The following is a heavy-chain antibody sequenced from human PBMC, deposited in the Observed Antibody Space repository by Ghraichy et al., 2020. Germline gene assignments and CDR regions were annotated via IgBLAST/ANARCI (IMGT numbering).Heavy chain of an antibody. CDR3: ARDDIAAVGTFDY. CDR2: ISSSSSYI. D-gene: IGHD6-13*01. CDR1: GLPFSCYG. V-gene: IGHV3-21*01. J-gene: IGHJ4*02. Sequence: LSLTCAASGLPFSCYGLKGVRQAPGTGLEWVSSISSSSSYIYYADSVKGRFTISRDNAKSSLYLQMNSLRAEDTAVYYCARDDIAAVGTFDYWGQGTLVTVSS.